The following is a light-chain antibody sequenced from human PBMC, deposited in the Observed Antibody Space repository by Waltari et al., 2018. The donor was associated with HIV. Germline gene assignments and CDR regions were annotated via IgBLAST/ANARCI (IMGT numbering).Light chain of an antibody. CDR1: QSVLYTSNNKNY. CDR2: WAS. J-gene: IGKJ4*01. CDR3: QQYYTTLRT. Sequence: DIVMTQSPDSLAVSLGERATINCKSSQSVLYTSNNKNYLAWYQQKPRQPPKLLIYWASTRESGVPDRFSGSGSGTDFTLTISSLQAEDVAVYYCQQYYTTLRTFGGGTKVEIK. V-gene: IGKV4-1*01.